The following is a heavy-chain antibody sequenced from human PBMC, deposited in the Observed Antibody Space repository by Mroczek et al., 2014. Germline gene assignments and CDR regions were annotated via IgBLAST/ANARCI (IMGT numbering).Heavy chain of an antibody. D-gene: IGHD5-18*01. J-gene: IGHJ5*02. CDR1: GGSISSYY. CDR2: IYYSGST. V-gene: IGHV4-59*01. CDR3: ASGYSYGNWFDP. Sequence: QVQLQESGPGLVKPSETLSLTCTVSGGSISSYYWSWIRQPPGKGLEWIGYIYYSGSTNYNPSLKSRVTISVDTSKNQFSLKLSSVTAADTAVYYCASGYSYGNWFDPWGQGTLVTVSS.